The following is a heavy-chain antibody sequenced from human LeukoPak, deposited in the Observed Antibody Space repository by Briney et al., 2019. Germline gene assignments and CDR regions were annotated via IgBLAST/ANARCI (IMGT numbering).Heavy chain of an antibody. CDR2: IYSGGYT. D-gene: IGHD4/OR15-4a*01. CDR1: GFTVTSNY. Sequence: GGSLRLSCAASGFTVTSNYMTWVRQAPGKGLEWVSIIYSGGYTDYADSVKGRFTISRDNSKNTLYLEMHSLRADDTAVYYCAKDGAAWGQGTLVTVSS. J-gene: IGHJ5*02. CDR3: AKDGAA. V-gene: IGHV3-53*01.